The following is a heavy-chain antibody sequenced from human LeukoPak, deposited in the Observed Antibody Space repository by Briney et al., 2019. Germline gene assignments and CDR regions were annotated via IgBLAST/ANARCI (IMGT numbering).Heavy chain of an antibody. CDR2: IYYSGSTYNYYSGNT. D-gene: IGHD1-26*01. Sequence: KPSETLSLTCTVSGVSITSSSYYWGWIRQPPGKGLEWIGSIYYSGSTYNYYSGNTYNNPSLKSRVAISVDTSKNQFSLKLSSVTAADTAVFYCARGPPLNMLGSTYFDCWGQGFLVTVSS. J-gene: IGHJ4*02. V-gene: IGHV4-39*01. CDR3: ARGPPLNMLGSTYFDC. CDR1: GVSITSSSYY.